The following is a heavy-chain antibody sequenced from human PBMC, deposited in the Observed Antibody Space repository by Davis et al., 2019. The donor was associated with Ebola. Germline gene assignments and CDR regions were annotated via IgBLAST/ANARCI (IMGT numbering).Heavy chain of an antibody. CDR3: ATLWFGELLGMDV. CDR1: GYTFTGYT. CDR2: INPNSGDT. J-gene: IGHJ6*04. D-gene: IGHD3-10*01. V-gene: IGHV1-2*06. Sequence: ASVKVSCKASGYTFTGYTLHWVRQAPGQGLERMGRINPNSGDTNYAEKFQGRVTMTRDTSISTAYMELSRLRSDDTAVYYCATLWFGELLGMDVWGKGTTVTVSS.